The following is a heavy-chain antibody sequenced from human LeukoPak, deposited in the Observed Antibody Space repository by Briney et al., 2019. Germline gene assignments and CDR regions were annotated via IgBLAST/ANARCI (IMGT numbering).Heavy chain of an antibody. V-gene: IGHV1-2*02. CDR1: GYTFTSYD. Sequence: GASVKVSCKASGYTFTSYDINWVRQAPGQGLEWMGWINPNSGGTNYAQKFQGRVTMTRDTSISTAYMELSRLRSDDTAVYYCARGGYSDAFDIWGQGTMVTVSS. CDR2: INPNSGGT. D-gene: IGHD2-15*01. CDR3: ARGGYSDAFDI. J-gene: IGHJ3*02.